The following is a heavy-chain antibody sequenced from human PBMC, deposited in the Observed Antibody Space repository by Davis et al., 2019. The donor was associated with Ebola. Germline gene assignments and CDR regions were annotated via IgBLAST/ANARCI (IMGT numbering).Heavy chain of an antibody. CDR3: ARVLMGYCSGGSCPMYYYYGMDV. CDR2: IIPIFGTA. D-gene: IGHD2-15*01. J-gene: IGHJ6*02. V-gene: IGHV1-69*13. Sequence: SVKVSCKASGGTFSTYAICWVRQAPGQGLEWMGGIIPIFGTANYAQKFQGRVTITADESTSTVYMELSSLRSEDTAVYYCARVLMGYCSGGSCPMYYYYGMDVWGQGTTVTVSS. CDR1: GGTFSTYA.